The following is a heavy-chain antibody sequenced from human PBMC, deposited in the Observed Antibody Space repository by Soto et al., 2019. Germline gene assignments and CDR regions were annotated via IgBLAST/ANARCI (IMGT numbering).Heavy chain of an antibody. V-gene: IGHV1-24*01. CDR2: FDPEDGET. CDR1: GYSLSELF. Sequence: ASVKVSCKVSGYSLSELFMRWVRQAPGKGLEWMGGFDPEDGETIYAQKFQGRVTMTEDTSTDTAYMELSSLRSEDTAVYYCASEGRSTLLWFGTPRVFGMDVWGQGTTVTVSS. D-gene: IGHD3-10*01. J-gene: IGHJ6*02. CDR3: ASEGRSTLLWFGTPRVFGMDV.